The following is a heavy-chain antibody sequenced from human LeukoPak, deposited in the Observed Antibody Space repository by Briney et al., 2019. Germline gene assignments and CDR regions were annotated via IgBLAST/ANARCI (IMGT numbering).Heavy chain of an antibody. CDR1: GFTFSSYE. J-gene: IGHJ4*02. Sequence: PGGSLRLSCAASGFTFSSYEMNWVRQAPGKGLEWVSYISSSDSTIYYADSVKGRFTISRDNAKNSLYLQMNSLRAEDTAVYYRATNRGEPLDYWGQGTLVTVSS. CDR3: ATNRGEPLDY. CDR2: ISSSDSTI. D-gene: IGHD4-17*01. V-gene: IGHV3-48*03.